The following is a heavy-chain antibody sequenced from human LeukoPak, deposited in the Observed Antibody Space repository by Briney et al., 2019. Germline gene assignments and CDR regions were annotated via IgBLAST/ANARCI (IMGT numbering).Heavy chain of an antibody. D-gene: IGHD3-10*01. CDR2: ISAYNGNT. CDR1: GYTFTGYY. V-gene: IGHV1-18*03. J-gene: IGHJ3*02. Sequence: ASVKVSCKASGYTFTGYYMHWVRQAPGQGLEWMGWISAYNGNTNYAQKLQGRVTMTTDTSTSTAYMELRSLRSDDMAVYYCARDGPISMVRGVYDAFDIWGQGTRVTVSS. CDR3: ARDGPISMVRGVYDAFDI.